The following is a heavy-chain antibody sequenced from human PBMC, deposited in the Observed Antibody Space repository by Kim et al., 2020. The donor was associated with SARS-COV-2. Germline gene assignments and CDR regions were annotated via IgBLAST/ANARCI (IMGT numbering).Heavy chain of an antibody. Sequence: SVKVSCKASGGTFSSYAISWVRQAPGQGLEWMGGIIPIFGTANYAQKFRGRVTITADESTSTAYMELSSLRSEDTAVYYCAREGAAAGTGHFFDYWGQGTLVTVSS. J-gene: IGHJ4*02. CDR2: IIPIFGTA. V-gene: IGHV1-69*13. CDR3: AREGAAAGTGHFFDY. D-gene: IGHD6-13*01. CDR1: GGTFSSYA.